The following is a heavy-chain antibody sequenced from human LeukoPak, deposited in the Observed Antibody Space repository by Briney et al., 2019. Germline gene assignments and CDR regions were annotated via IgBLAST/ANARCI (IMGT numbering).Heavy chain of an antibody. J-gene: IGHJ3*02. D-gene: IGHD4-23*01. Sequence: GASVKVSCKASGGTFSSYAISWVRQAPGQGLEWMGGIIPIFGTANYAQKFQGRVTMTEDTSTDTAYMELSSLRSEDTAVYYCATDLREMTTVVTPEICAFDIWGQGTMVTVSS. V-gene: IGHV1-69*06. CDR3: ATDLREMTTVVTPEICAFDI. CDR2: IIPIFGTA. CDR1: GGTFSSYA.